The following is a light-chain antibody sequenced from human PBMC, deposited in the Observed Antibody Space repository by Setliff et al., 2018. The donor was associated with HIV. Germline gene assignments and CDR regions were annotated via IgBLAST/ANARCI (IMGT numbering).Light chain of an antibody. V-gene: IGLV2-14*01. J-gene: IGLJ1*01. Sequence: QSVLTQPASVSGSPGQSITISCTGTSSDVGGYNYVTWYQQHPGKAPRLILYEVNNRPSGVSPRFSGSKSGNTASLTISGLQDDDEADYYCCSCTSTSPCAFGTGTKVTVL. CDR2: EVN. CDR1: SSDVGGYNY. CDR3: CSCTSTSPCA.